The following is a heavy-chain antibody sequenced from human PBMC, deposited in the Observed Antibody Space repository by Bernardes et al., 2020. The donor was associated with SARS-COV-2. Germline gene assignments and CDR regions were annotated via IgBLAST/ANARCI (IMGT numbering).Heavy chain of an antibody. CDR1: GFSFSDYA. D-gene: IGHD3-10*01. J-gene: IGHJ5*02. CDR2: IDGRSFFI. Sequence: GGSLRLSCAASGFSFSDYALKWVRRAPGKGVGGGSSIDGRSFFIYYADSVRGRFTISRDNAKNSLYLQMNSLRAEDTAVYYCVRDFLYDSGSYPNWFDPWGQGTLVTVSS. CDR3: VRDFLYDSGSYPNWFDP. V-gene: IGHV3-21*01.